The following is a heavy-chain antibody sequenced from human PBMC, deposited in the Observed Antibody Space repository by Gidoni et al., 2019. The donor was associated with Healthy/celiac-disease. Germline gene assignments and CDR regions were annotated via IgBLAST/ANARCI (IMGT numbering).Heavy chain of an antibody. CDR2: IYYSGSN. V-gene: IGHV4-39*01. CDR3: ARHTSGYSSSWSLVYFDY. D-gene: IGHD6-13*01. CDR1: GGSISSSSYS. J-gene: IGHJ4*02. Sequence: QLQLQESGPGLGKPSETLSITCTVSGGSISSSSYSWGWIRQPPGKGLEWIGSIYYSGSNDYNPSLKSRVTISVDTSNNQFSLKLSSVTAADTAVYYCARHTSGYSSSWSLVYFDYWGQGTLVTVSS.